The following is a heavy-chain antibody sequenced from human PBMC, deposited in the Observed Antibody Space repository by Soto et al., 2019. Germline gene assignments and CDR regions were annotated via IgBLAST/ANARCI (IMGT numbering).Heavy chain of an antibody. CDR3: ARDRLARGIPVAGRIDY. J-gene: IGHJ4*02. D-gene: IGHD6-19*01. CDR1: GFIFSQYS. CDR2: ISSTGALM. V-gene: IGHV3-21*02. Sequence: EVQLVESGGGLVKPGGSLRISCAASGFIFSQYSMNWVRQAPGKGLEWVSSISSTGALMYYADSVKGRFTISRDDADNSLCLQKNSLRVEDTAVYYCARDRLARGIPVAGRIDYWGQGALVTVSS.